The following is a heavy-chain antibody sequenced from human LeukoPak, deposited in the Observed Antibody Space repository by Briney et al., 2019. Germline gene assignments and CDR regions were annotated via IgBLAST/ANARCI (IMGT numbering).Heavy chain of an antibody. V-gene: IGHV1-2*02. D-gene: IGHD6-13*01. CDR1: GYTFTGYY. J-gene: IGHJ4*02. CDR3: ARSYLAFSSWYGY. CDR2: INPNSGGT. Sequence: ASVKVSCKASGYTFTGYYMHWVRQAPGQGLEWMGWINPNSGGTNYAQKFQGRVTMTRDTSISTAYMELSSLRSEDTAVYYCARSYLAFSSWYGYWGQGTLVTVSS.